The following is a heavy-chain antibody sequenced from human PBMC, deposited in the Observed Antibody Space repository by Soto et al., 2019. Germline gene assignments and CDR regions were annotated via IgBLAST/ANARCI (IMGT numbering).Heavy chain of an antibody. Sequence: VSCKASGGTFSSYAISWVRQAPGQGLEWMGGIIPIFGTANYAQKFQGRVTITADESTSTAYMELSSLRSEDTAVYYCARDTYSSSSRTPTYYYYGMDVWGQGTTVTVSS. V-gene: IGHV1-69*01. J-gene: IGHJ6*02. CDR2: IIPIFGTA. CDR3: ARDTYSSSSRTPTYYYYGMDV. CDR1: GGTFSSYA. D-gene: IGHD6-6*01.